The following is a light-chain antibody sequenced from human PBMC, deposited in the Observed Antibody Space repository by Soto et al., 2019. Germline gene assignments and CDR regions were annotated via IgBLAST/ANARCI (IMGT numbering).Light chain of an antibody. CDR1: SGSIANNY. CDR3: QSYDADFVI. Sequence: NFMLTQPHSVSESPGKTVTISCTRSSGSIANNYVQWYQQRPGSAPTTVIYENKLIPSWGPVRFSGTTDASSNTASLTISGLQTEDEADYYGQSYDADFVIFGGGTKVTVL. J-gene: IGLJ2*01. CDR2: ENK. V-gene: IGLV6-57*04.